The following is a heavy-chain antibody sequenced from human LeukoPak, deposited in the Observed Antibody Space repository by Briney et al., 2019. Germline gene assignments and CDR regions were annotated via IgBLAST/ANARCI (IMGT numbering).Heavy chain of an antibody. J-gene: IGHJ6*03. D-gene: IGHD3-3*02. CDR3: ASASHSIYYYYMDV. CDR2: IYFSGST. V-gene: IGHV4-59*01. CDR1: GGSISSYS. Sequence: SETLSLTCTVSGGSISSYSWSWIRQPPGKGLEWSGDIYFSGSTHYNPSLKSRVTISVDTTKNPFSQKLSSVTAADTAVYYCASASHSIYYYYMDVWGKGTTVPVSS.